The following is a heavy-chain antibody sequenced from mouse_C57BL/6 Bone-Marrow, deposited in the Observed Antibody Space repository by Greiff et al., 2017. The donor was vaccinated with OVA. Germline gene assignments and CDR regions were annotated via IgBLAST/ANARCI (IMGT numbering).Heavy chain of an antibody. CDR3: AIGMDWTDYFDY. D-gene: IGHD2-3*01. Sequence: GQLQQPGAELVKPGASVKVSCQASCYTFPSYWVHWVEQRPCQGLGWIGRIHPSDSDTNYNQKFKGKATLTVDKSSSTAYMQLSSLTSEDSAVYYCAIGMDWTDYFDYWGQGTTLTVSS. J-gene: IGHJ2*01. V-gene: IGHV1-74*01. CDR1: CYTFPSYW. CDR2: IHPSDSDT.